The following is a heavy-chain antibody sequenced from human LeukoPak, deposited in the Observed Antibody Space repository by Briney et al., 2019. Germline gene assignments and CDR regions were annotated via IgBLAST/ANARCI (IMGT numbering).Heavy chain of an antibody. CDR1: GFTFSSYS. Sequence: GGSLRLSCAASGFTFSSYSMNWVRQAPGKGLEWVSYITRSSDTIYYADSVKGRFTISRDNAKNALYLQMNSLRDEDTAVYYCARDGRAYYFDNSGFWTVAFDIWGQGTMVTVSS. V-gene: IGHV3-48*02. J-gene: IGHJ3*02. D-gene: IGHD3-22*01. CDR2: ITRSSDTI. CDR3: ARDGRAYYFDNSGFWTVAFDI.